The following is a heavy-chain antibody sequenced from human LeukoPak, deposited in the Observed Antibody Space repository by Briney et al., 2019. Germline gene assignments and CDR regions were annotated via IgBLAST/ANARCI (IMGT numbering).Heavy chain of an antibody. CDR3: GKGRVSE. CDR2: IHADGVGT. J-gene: IGHJ4*02. D-gene: IGHD6-19*01. Sequence: GGSLRLSCAASGFPFNTQDMRWIRQAPGKGLEWVSSIHADGVGTFYADSVRGRFTISRDNSKNTLDLQMNSLRVEDTAVYYCGKGRVSEWGQGTLVTVSS. V-gene: IGHV3-23*01. CDR1: GFPFNTQD.